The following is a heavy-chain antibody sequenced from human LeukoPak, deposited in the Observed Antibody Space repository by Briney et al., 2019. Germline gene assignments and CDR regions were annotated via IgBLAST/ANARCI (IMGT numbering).Heavy chain of an antibody. CDR2: IIPIFGTA. CDR1: GGTFSSYA. CDR3: ARDGSYYYGSGSYYKGYFQH. J-gene: IGHJ1*01. D-gene: IGHD3-10*01. V-gene: IGHV1-69*13. Sequence: GASVKVSCKASGGTFSSYAISWVRQAPGQGLEWMGGIIPIFGTANYAQKFQGRVTITADESTSTAYMELSSLRSKDTAVYYCARDGSYYYGSGSYYKGYFQHWGQGTLVTVSS.